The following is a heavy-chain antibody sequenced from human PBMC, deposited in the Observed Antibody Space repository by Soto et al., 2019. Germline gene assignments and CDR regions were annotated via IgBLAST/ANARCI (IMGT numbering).Heavy chain of an antibody. V-gene: IGHV4-39*01. CDR1: GGSISSISYY. D-gene: IGHD2-2*01. CDR3: ARLIHCKTTSCYFDY. CDR2: VYYSGTT. Sequence: PSETLSLTCTVSGGSISSISYYWARVRQPPGKGLEWIGSVYYSGTTYYNPSLKSRVTISEDTSKNQFSLRLSSVTAADTAVFYCARLIHCKTTSCYFDYWGPGTLVTVSS. J-gene: IGHJ4*02.